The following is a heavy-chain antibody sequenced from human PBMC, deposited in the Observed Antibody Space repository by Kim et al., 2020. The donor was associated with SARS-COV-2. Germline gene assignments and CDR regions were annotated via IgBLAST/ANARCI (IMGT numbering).Heavy chain of an antibody. CDR3: AKGDGDSRNLYYDSSGYHPFDY. Sequence: GGSLRLSCAASGFTFSSYAMSWVRQAPGKGLEWVSAISGSGGSTYYADSVKGRFTISRDNSKNTLYLQMNSLRAEDTAVYYCAKGDGDSRNLYYDSSGYHPFDYWGQGTLVTVSS. D-gene: IGHD3-22*01. J-gene: IGHJ4*02. CDR1: GFTFSSYA. CDR2: ISGSGGST. V-gene: IGHV3-23*01.